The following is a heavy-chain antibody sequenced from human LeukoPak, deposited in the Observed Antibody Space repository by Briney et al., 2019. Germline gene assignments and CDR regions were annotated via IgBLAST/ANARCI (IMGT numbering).Heavy chain of an antibody. V-gene: IGHV3-30*18. CDR2: ISYDGSNK. CDR1: GFTFSSYG. CDR3: AKFPVTTITYIDY. D-gene: IGHD4-11*01. J-gene: IGHJ4*02. Sequence: GGSLRLSCAASGFTFSSYGMHWVRQAPGKGLEWVAVISYDGSNKYYADSVKGRFTISRDNSKNTLYLQMNSLRAEDTAVYYCAKFPVTTITYIDYWGQGTLVTVSS.